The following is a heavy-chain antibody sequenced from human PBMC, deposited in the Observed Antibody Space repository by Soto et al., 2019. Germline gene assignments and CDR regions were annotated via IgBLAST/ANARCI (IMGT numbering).Heavy chain of an antibody. CDR2: ISSSGGRT. D-gene: IGHD2-15*01. CDR3: AKDLGYCAGGSCYSGSPYFDY. CDR1: GFTFSSYA. J-gene: IGHJ4*02. V-gene: IGHV3-23*01. Sequence: GGSLRLSCAASGFTFSSYAMSWVRQAPGKGLEWVSEISSSGGRTLYADSVKGRFTISRDNSKNTLYLQMNSLRAEDTAVYYCAKDLGYCAGGSCYSGSPYFDYWGQGTLVTVSS.